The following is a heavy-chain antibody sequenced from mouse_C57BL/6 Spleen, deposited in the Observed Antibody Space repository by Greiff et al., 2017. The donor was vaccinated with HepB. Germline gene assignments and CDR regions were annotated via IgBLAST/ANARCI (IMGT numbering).Heavy chain of an antibody. J-gene: IGHJ4*01. D-gene: IGHD1-1*01. CDR2: ISSGSSTI. Sequence: EVNVVESGGGLVKPGGSLKLSCAASGFTFSDYGMHWVRQAPEKGLEWVAYISSGSSTIYYADTVKGRFTISRDNAKNTLFLQMTSLRSEDTAMYYCARRSSLYAMDYWGQGTSVTVSS. V-gene: IGHV5-17*01. CDR1: GFTFSDYG. CDR3: ARRSSLYAMDY.